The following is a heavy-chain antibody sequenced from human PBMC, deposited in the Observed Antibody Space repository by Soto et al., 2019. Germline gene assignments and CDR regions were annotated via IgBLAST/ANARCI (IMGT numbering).Heavy chain of an antibody. V-gene: IGHV3-23*01. J-gene: IGHJ6*04. CDR2: ISGSGGST. Sequence: GGSLRLSCAASGFTFSSYAMSWVRQAPGKGLEWVSAISGSGGSTYYADSVKGRFTISRDNSKNTLYLQMNSLRAEDTAVYYCAKMRGSQIYYYGMDVWSKGTTVAVSS. CDR1: GFTFSSYA. D-gene: IGHD3-10*01. CDR3: AKMRGSQIYYYGMDV.